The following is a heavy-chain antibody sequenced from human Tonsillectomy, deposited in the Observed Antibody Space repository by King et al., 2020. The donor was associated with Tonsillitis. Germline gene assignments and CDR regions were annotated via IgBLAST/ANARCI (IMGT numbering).Heavy chain of an antibody. D-gene: IGHD3-22*01. CDR3: ARDYPHDSSGSHGIFDS. Sequence: VQLQESGPGLVKPSETLSLTCTVSGGSVSSGSCSWSWIRQPPGKGLEWIGNIYYSGSTNYNPSLKSRVTISVDTSKNQFSLKLSSVTAADTAVYYCARDYPHDSSGSHGIFDSWGQGTLVTVSS. J-gene: IGHJ4*02. V-gene: IGHV4-61*01. CDR1: GGSVSSGSCS. CDR2: IYYSGST.